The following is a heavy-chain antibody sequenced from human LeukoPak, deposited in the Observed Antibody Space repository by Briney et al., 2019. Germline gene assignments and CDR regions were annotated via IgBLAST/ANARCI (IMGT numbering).Heavy chain of an antibody. CDR3: AMLRLGELSLLANAYDI. J-gene: IGHJ3*02. CDR1: GSSVNSDQY. D-gene: IGHD3-16*02. Sequence: SETLSLTCDVSGSSVNSDQYWGWMRHSPGAGLEWIGVVHQTGSPYYNPSLGSRVSLSIDSIKNSFSLRLTSVTAADTAVYYCAMLRLGELSLLANAYDIWGQGTMVIVSS. V-gene: IGHV4-38-2*01. CDR2: VHQTGSP.